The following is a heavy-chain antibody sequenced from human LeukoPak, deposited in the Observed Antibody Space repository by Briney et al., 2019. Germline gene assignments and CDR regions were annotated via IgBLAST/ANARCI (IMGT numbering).Heavy chain of an antibody. Sequence: GGSLRLSCAASEFTFSSYWMSWVRQAPGKGLVWVSRINTDGSSTSYADSVKGRFTISRDNAKNTLYLQMNSLRAEDTAVYYCARDLMTTNWFDPWGQGTLVTVSS. CDR3: ARDLMTTNWFDP. D-gene: IGHD4-11*01. CDR1: EFTFSSYW. J-gene: IGHJ5*02. CDR2: INTDGSST. V-gene: IGHV3-74*01.